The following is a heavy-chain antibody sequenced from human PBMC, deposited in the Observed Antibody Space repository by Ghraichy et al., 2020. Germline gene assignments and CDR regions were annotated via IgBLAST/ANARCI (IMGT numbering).Heavy chain of an antibody. J-gene: IGHJ4*02. CDR3: ARLRTGMSDY. CDR2: INHSGST. CDR1: GGSFSGYY. V-gene: IGHV4-34*01. Sequence: GSLRLSCAVYGGSFSGYYWSWIRQPPGKGLEWIGEINHSGSTNYNPSLKSRVTISVDTSKNQFSLKLSSVTAADTAVYYCARLRTGMSDYWGQGTLVTVSS. D-gene: IGHD1-1*01.